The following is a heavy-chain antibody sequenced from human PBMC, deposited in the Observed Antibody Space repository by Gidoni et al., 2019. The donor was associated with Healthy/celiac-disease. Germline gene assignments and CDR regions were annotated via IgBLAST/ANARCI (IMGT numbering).Heavy chain of an antibody. CDR1: GGSISSGSHY. CDR2: IYTSGST. Sequence: QVQLQESGPGLVKPSQPLSLTCTVPGGSISSGSHYWPWIRQPAGKGLEWIGRIYTSGSTNYNPSLKSRVTISVYTSKNQFSLKLSSVTAADTAVYYCARDRSRRAGRSVYYYGMDVWGQGTTVTVSS. CDR3: ARDRSRRAGRSVYYYGMDV. J-gene: IGHJ6*02. V-gene: IGHV4-61*02. D-gene: IGHD6-13*01.